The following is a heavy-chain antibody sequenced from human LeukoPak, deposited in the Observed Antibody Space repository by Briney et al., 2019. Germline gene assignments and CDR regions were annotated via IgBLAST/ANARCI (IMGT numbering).Heavy chain of an antibody. CDR3: AKGSTVTNYDY. CDR1: GFTFNNYA. Sequence: GGSLRLSCAASGFTFNNYAMTWVRQAPGQGLEWVSGISGSGGTTYYTDSAKGRFTISRDNPKNTLNLQMSSLRPEDTAVYYCAKGSTVTNYDYWGQGTLVTVSS. D-gene: IGHD4-17*01. J-gene: IGHJ4*02. V-gene: IGHV3-23*01. CDR2: ISGSGGTT.